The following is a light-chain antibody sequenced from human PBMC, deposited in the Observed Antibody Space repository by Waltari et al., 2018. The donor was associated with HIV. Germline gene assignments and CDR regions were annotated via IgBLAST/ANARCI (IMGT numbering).Light chain of an antibody. J-gene: IGLJ2*01. CDR3: QVWDGRGDPVI. V-gene: IGLV3-21*02. CDR2: GQR. CDR1: NIEATKS. Sequence: SYVLTQPPSVSVAPGQTARITCGGNNIEATKSVHWYRLNPDPAPGLVIYGQREPPSGIPDRFSGSSSGDTATLTISRAEAGDEADYYCQVWDGRGDPVIFGGGTKLAVV.